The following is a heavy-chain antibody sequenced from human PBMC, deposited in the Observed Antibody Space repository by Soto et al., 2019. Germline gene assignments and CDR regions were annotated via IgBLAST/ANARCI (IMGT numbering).Heavy chain of an antibody. J-gene: IGHJ6*02. Sequence: NPSETLSLTCTVSGGSISSGGYYWSWIRQHPGKGLEWIGYIYYSGSTYYNPSLKSRVTISVDTSKNQFSLKLSSVTAADTAVYYCARYSGYDLYYYYGMDVWGQGTTVTVSS. V-gene: IGHV4-31*03. CDR2: IYYSGST. CDR1: GGSISSGGYY. D-gene: IGHD5-12*01. CDR3: ARYSGYDLYYYYGMDV.